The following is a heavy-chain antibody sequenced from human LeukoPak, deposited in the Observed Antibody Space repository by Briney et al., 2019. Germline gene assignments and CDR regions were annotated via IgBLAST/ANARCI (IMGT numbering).Heavy chain of an antibody. V-gene: IGHV3-33*01. CDR1: GFTFSRYG. Sequence: GGCLRLSCAASGFTFSRYGMHWGREAPGEGVEWGAVIWDEGSKKYYAESVKGRFTISRDNSKNTLHLQMNSLRAEDTAVYYCARDEEKYSSSWYVSDYWGQGTLVTVSS. J-gene: IGHJ4*02. D-gene: IGHD6-13*01. CDR3: ARDEEKYSSSWYVSDY. CDR2: IWDEGSKK.